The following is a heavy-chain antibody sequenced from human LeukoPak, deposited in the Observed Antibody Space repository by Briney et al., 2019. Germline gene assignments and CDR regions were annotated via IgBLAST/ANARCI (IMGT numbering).Heavy chain of an antibody. Sequence: SETLSLTCTVSGGSISSSSYYWGWIRQPPGTGLEWLGSIYYSGSTYYNPSLKSRVTISVDTSKNQFSLKLSSVTAADTAVYYCARARSEKWGFDYWGQGTLVTVSS. CDR1: GGSISSSSYY. D-gene: IGHD1-26*01. J-gene: IGHJ4*02. V-gene: IGHV4-39*01. CDR2: IYYSGST. CDR3: ARARSEKWGFDY.